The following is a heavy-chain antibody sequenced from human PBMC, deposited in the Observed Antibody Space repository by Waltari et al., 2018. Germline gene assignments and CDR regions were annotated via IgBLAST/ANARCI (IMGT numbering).Heavy chain of an antibody. CDR1: GGSISSSSYY. J-gene: IGHJ4*02. CDR3: FLGYSSGWVCSD. CDR2: IYYSGST. D-gene: IGHD6-19*01. Sequence: QLQLQESGPGLVKPSETLSLTCTVSGGSISSSSYYWGWIRQPPGKGLGWIGSIYYSGSTYYNPSLKSRVTISVDTSKNQFSLKLSSVTAADTAVYYSFLGYSSGWVCSDWGQGTLVTVSS. V-gene: IGHV4-39*01.